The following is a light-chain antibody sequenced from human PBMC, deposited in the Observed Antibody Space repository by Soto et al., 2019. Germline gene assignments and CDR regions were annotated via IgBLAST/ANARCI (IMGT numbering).Light chain of an antibody. CDR1: QSVSSSY. CDR2: GAS. J-gene: IGKJ3*01. V-gene: IGKV3-20*01. CDR3: QQYGASPFT. Sequence: EIVLTQSPCTLSLSPGERATLSCRASQSVSSSYLAWYQQKPGQAPRLLIYGASSRATGIPDRFSATGSGTDFSLTISSVEPEDFAVYYCQQYGASPFTFGPGTKVDIK.